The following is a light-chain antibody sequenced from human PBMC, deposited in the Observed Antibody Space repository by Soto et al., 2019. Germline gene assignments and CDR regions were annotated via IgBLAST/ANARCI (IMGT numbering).Light chain of an antibody. CDR3: QQSYISPYT. J-gene: IGKJ2*01. V-gene: IGKV1-39*01. Sequence: DIQMTHSPSSLSASIGDRVTITCRSSQTIRRFLNWYQQHPGKVPKPLIYAASTLHPGVASRFSGSGSETDFTLTIDSLQPEDFATYYCQQSYISPYTFGQGTKVDIK. CDR2: AAS. CDR1: QTIRRF.